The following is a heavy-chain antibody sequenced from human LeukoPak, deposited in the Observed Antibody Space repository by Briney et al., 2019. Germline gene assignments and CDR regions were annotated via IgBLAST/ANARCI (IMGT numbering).Heavy chain of an antibody. Sequence: GGSLRLSCSASGFTFSSYAMHWVRQAPGKGLEYVSAISSNGGSTYYADSVKGRFTISRDNSKNTLYLQMNSLRAEDTAVYYCARDEGAAAGKGLDYWGQGTLVTVSS. CDR2: ISSNGGST. V-gene: IGHV3-64*04. D-gene: IGHD6-13*01. CDR3: ARDEGAAAGKGLDY. CDR1: GFTFSSYA. J-gene: IGHJ4*02.